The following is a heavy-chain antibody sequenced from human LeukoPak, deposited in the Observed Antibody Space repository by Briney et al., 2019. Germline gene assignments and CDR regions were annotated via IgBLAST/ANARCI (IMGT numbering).Heavy chain of an antibody. V-gene: IGHV3-48*02. CDR1: GFNFANHA. J-gene: IGHJ6*02. CDR2: ISSSSSTI. Sequence: GGSLRLSCAASGFNFANHAMSWVRQAPGKGLEWVSYISSSSSTIYYADSVKGRFTISRDNAKNSLYLQMNSLRDEDTAVYYCARVGPLWFGELFTPLPYYYYYGMDVWGQGTTVTVSS. D-gene: IGHD3-10*01. CDR3: ARVGPLWFGELFTPLPYYYYYGMDV.